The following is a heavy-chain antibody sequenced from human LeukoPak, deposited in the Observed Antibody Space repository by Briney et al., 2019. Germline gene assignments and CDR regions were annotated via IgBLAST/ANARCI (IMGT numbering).Heavy chain of an antibody. CDR1: GLAFSSYS. D-gene: IGHD3-3*01. CDR2: ISYDGSDE. J-gene: IGHJ4*02. Sequence: PGRSLRLSCVASGLAFSSYSMHWVRQAPGKGREGVGVISYDGSDEYYTDSVKGRFTISRDNSKNTVYLQMNSLRADDTAVYYCARDFTPEWFDIHWGQGTLVTVS. CDR3: ARDFTPEWFDIH. V-gene: IGHV3-30*04.